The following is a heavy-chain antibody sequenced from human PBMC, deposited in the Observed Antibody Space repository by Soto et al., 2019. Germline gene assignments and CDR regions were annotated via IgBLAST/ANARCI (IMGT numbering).Heavy chain of an antibody. CDR2: VSSDGNNK. CDR3: AKDRVIQLLPIWPDP. J-gene: IGHJ5*02. Sequence: GGSLRLSCAASRFTFSDYYMTWIRQAPGKGLEWVAFVSSDGNNKYYADSVKGRFTISRDNSKNTLYLQVDSLRVDDTAVYYCAKDRVIQLLPIWPDPWGQGTLVTVSS. CDR1: RFTFSDYY. D-gene: IGHD2-2*01. V-gene: IGHV3-30*18.